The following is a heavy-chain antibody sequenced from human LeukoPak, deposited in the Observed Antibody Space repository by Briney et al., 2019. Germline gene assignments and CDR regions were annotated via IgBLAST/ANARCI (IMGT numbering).Heavy chain of an antibody. J-gene: IGHJ4*02. CDR3: ARDIPKYSSSWYLHY. CDR2: ISSSSSYI. CDR1: GFTFSSYA. Sequence: GGSLRLTCAASGFTFSSYAMSWVHQAPGKGLEWVSSISSSSSYIYYADSVKGRFTISRDNAKNSLYLQMNSLRAEDTAVYYCARDIPKYSSSWYLHYWGQGTLVTVSS. V-gene: IGHV3-21*01. D-gene: IGHD6-13*01.